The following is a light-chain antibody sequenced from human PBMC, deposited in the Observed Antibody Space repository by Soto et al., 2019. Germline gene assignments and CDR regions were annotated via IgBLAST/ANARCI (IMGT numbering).Light chain of an antibody. V-gene: IGKV3-20*01. Sequence: ETVLAQSPCTLRWSGGGSATRSCRASQSVSSSHLAWYQHKPGQAPRLLIFGTSNRAAGIPGRFSGSGSGTNFTLTISRLEPEDFAVYYCQQYGRSPQTFGPGTKVDIK. CDR3: QQYGRSPQT. CDR2: GTS. J-gene: IGKJ1*01. CDR1: QSVSSSH.